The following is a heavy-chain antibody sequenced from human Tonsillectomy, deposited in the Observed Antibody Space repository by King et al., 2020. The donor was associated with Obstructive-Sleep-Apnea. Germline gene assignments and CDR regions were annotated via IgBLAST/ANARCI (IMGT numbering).Heavy chain of an antibody. CDR1: GFTFSSYS. Sequence: VQLVESGGGLVKPGGSLRLSCAASGFTFSSYSMNWVRHAPGKGLEWVSSISSSSSYIYYADSVKGRFTISRDNAKNSLYLQMNSLRAEDTAVYYCASRNYGNFDYWGQGTLVTVSS. CDR3: ASRNYGNFDY. J-gene: IGHJ4*02. CDR2: ISSSSSYI. V-gene: IGHV3-21*01. D-gene: IGHD4-17*01.